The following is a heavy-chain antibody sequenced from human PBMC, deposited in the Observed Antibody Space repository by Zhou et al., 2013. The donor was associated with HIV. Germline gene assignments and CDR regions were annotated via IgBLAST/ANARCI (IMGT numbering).Heavy chain of an antibody. CDR3: ARASCSGGSCYPEDYYYYMDV. Sequence: QVQLVQSGAEVKKPGSSVKVSCKASGGTFSSYAISWVRQAPGQGLEWMGGIIPILGIANYAQKFQGRVTITADKSTSTAYMELSSLRSEDTAVYYCARASCSGGSCYPEDYYYYMDVWGKGTTVTVSS. V-gene: IGHV1-69*04. J-gene: IGHJ6*03. CDR1: GGTFSSYA. D-gene: IGHD2-15*01. CDR2: IIPILGIA.